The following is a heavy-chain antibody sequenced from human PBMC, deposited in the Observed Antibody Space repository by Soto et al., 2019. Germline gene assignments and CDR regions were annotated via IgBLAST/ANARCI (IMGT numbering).Heavy chain of an antibody. CDR2: ISGSGGST. CDR1: GFTFSSYA. J-gene: IGHJ4*02. CDR3: AKGHCSSTSCSNLFDY. Sequence: PGVSLRLSCAASGFTFSSYAMSWVRQAPGKGLEWVSAISGSGGSTYYADSVKGRFTISRDNSKNTLYLQMNSLRAEDTAVYYCAKGHCSSTSCSNLFDYWGQGTLVTVSS. D-gene: IGHD2-2*01. V-gene: IGHV3-23*01.